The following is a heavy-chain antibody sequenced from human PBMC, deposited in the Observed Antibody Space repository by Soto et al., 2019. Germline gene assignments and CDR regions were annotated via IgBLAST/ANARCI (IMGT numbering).Heavy chain of an antibody. CDR2: IYHSGST. J-gene: IGHJ5*02. CDR3: ARGGLTYYYDSSGYYDFGNWFDP. CDR1: GGSISSSNW. V-gene: IGHV4-4*02. Sequence: PSETLSLTCAVSGGSISSSNWWSWVRQPPGKGLEWIGEIYHSGSTNYNPSLKSRVTISVDKSKNQFSLKLSSVTAADTAVYYYARGGLTYYYDSSGYYDFGNWFDPWGQGTLVTVS. D-gene: IGHD3-22*01.